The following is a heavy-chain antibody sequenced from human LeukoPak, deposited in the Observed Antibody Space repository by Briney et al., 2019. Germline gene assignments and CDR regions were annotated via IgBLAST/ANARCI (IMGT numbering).Heavy chain of an antibody. D-gene: IGHD6-13*01. J-gene: IGHJ5*02. CDR3: ARDGAIAAAGTVYNWFDP. CDR1: GYTLTGYY. CDR2: INPNSGGT. V-gene: IGHV1-2*02. Sequence: ASVKVSCKASGYTLTGYYMHWVRQAPGQGLEWMGWINPNSGGTNYAQKFQGRVTMTTDESTSTAYMELSSLRSEDTAVYYCARDGAIAAAGTVYNWFDPWGQGTLVTVSS.